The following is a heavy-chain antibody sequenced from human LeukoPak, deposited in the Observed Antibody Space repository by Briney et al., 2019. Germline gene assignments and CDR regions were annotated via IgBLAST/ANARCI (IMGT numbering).Heavy chain of an antibody. V-gene: IGHV3-30*02. CDR2: IRYDGNNK. J-gene: IGHJ4*02. CDR1: GFTFSRNG. Sequence: PGGSLRLSCAASGFTFSRNGMHWVRQAPGKGLEWVAFIRYDGNNKYYADSVKGRFTISRDNSKNTLYLQMKSLRAEDTAVYYCAKGSDYYDSSGYSHWGQGTLVTVSS. D-gene: IGHD3-22*01. CDR3: AKGSDYYDSSGYSH.